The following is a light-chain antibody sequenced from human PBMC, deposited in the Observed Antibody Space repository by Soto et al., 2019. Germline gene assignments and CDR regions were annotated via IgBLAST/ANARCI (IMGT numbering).Light chain of an antibody. CDR3: ATWDDSLKRVV. Sequence: QLVLTQPPSASGTPGQRVTISCSGSSSNIGSETVNWYQHLPGTAPKLLIYLNNQRPSGVPDRFSGSESDTSASLAISGLQSEDEADYYCATWDDSLKRVVFGGGTKLTVL. CDR1: SSNIGSET. CDR2: LNN. V-gene: IGLV1-44*01. J-gene: IGLJ2*01.